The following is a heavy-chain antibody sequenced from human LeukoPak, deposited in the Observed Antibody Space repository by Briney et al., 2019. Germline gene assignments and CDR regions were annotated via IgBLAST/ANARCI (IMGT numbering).Heavy chain of an antibody. V-gene: IGHV4-39*01. CDR3: ARRVAAAGTAFDP. J-gene: IGHJ5*02. Sequence: NPSETLSLTCTVSGGSISSSSYYWGWIRQPPGKGLEWIGSIYYSGSTYYNPSPKSRVTISVDTSKNQFSLKLSSVTAADTAVYYCARRVAAAGTAFDPWGQGTLVTVSS. CDR1: GGSISSSSYY. CDR2: IYYSGST. D-gene: IGHD6-13*01.